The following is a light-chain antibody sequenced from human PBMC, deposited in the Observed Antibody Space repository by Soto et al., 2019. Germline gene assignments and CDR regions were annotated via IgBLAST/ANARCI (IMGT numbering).Light chain of an antibody. V-gene: IGLV1-44*01. J-gene: IGLJ2*01. CDR2: SNI. CDR1: SSNIVSNT. CDR3: AAWDDSLNGVV. Sequence: QSVLTQPPSASGTPGQRVTISCSGSSSNIVSNTVNWYQQLPKTAPKLVVYSNIQRPAGVPDRFSGSKSGTSASLAISGLQSGDEADYYCAAWDDSLNGVVFGGGTKLTVL.